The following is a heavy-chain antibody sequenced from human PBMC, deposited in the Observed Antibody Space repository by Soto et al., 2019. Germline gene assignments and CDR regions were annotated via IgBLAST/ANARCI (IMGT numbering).Heavy chain of an antibody. V-gene: IGHV1-69*08. J-gene: IGHJ4*02. CDR1: GGTFSSYT. CDR2: IIPILGIA. Sequence: QVQLVQSGAEVKKPGSSVKVSCKASGGTFSSYTISWVRQAPGQGLEWMGRIIPILGIANYAQKFQGRVTITADKSTSTAYMELSSLRSEDTAVYYCARDAYHGSGSGSDYWGQGPLVTVSS. CDR3: ARDAYHGSGSGSDY. D-gene: IGHD3-10*01.